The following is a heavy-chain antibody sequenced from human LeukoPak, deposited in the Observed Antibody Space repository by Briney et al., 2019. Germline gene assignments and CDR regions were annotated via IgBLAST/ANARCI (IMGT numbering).Heavy chain of an antibody. CDR2: ISAYNGNT. CDR3: ARDAMVRGVTPWYYYYGMDV. CDR1: GYTFTSYG. J-gene: IGHJ6*02. Sequence: ASVKVSCKASGYTFTSYGISWVRQAPGQGLEWMGWISAYNGNTNYAQKLQGRVTMTTDTSTSTAYMELRSLRSDDTAVYYCARDAMVRGVTPWYYYYGMDVWGQGTTVTVS. V-gene: IGHV1-18*01. D-gene: IGHD3-10*01.